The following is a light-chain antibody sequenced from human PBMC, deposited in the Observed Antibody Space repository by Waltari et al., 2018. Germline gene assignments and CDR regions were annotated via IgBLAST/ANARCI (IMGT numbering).Light chain of an antibody. Sequence: QSALTQPPSASGSPGPSVTLPCTGTSSHTGRSKYVSWYQPHPPKAPKPMIYEVNKRPSGVPDRFSGSKSGNTASLTVSGLQADDEADYYCSSYAGSSNLIFGGGTKLTVL. CDR3: SSYAGSSNLI. J-gene: IGLJ2*01. V-gene: IGLV2-8*01. CDR2: EVN. CDR1: SSHTGRSKY.